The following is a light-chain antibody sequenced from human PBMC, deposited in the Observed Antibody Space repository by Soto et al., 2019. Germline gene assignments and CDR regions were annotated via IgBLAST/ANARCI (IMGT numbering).Light chain of an antibody. J-gene: IGKJ2*01. V-gene: IGKV3-15*01. Sequence: EIVMTQSPATLSVSRGERATLSCRASQSVSHKLAWYQQKPGQALRRLLYGAFTRATGIPARFSGSGSGTEFTITISSLQSEDFAVYYWHQANNWPPYTFGQGTKLEIK. CDR1: QSVSHK. CDR3: HQANNWPPYT. CDR2: GAF.